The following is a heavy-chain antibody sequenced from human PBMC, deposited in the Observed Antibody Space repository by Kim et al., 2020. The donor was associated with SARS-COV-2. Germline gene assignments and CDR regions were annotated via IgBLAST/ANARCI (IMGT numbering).Heavy chain of an antibody. Sequence: GGSLRLSCAASGFTFSDYLMHWVRQAPGKGLEWVSRINTDRSDTIYADSVKGRFTISRDNAKNMLYVQMNSLRAEDTAVYYCTRDLGWVLYDYWGQGTLVTVSS. CDR2: INTDRSDT. CDR3: TRDLGWVLYDY. J-gene: IGHJ4*02. D-gene: IGHD3-3*01. V-gene: IGHV3-74*01. CDR1: GFTFSDYL.